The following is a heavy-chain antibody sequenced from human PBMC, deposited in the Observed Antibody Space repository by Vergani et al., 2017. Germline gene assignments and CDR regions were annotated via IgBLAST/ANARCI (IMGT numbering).Heavy chain of an antibody. CDR1: GFTFSNAW. D-gene: IGHD5-18*01. J-gene: IGHJ3*02. CDR3: TTGPIQLWLGIFAFDI. V-gene: IGHV3-15*01. Sequence: EVQLVESGGGLVKPGGSLRLSCAASGFTFSNAWMSWVRQAPGKGLEWVGRIKSKADGGTTDYAAPVKGRVTISRDDSKNTLYLQMNSLKTEDTAVYYCTTGPIQLWLGIFAFDIWGQGTMVTVSS. CDR2: IKSKADGGTT.